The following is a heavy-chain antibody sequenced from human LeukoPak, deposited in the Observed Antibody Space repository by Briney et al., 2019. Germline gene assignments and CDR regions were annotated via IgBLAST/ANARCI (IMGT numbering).Heavy chain of an antibody. CDR2: ISAYNGNT. V-gene: IGHV1-18*01. D-gene: IGHD2-2*01. CDR3: ARDQHEIVVVPAAVDFDY. J-gene: IGHJ4*02. Sequence: ASVKVSCKASGYTFTNYGISWVRQAPGQGLEWMGWISAYNGNTNYAQKLQGRVTMTTDTSTSTAYMELRSLRSDDTAVYYCARDQHEIVVVPAAVDFDYWGQGTLVTVSS. CDR1: GYTFTNYG.